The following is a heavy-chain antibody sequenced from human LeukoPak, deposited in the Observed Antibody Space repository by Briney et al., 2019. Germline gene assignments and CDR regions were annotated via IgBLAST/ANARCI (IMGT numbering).Heavy chain of an antibody. CDR2: ISGSGGST. J-gene: IGHJ6*04. D-gene: IGHD3-3*01. V-gene: IGHV3-23*01. CDR3: AKTARYVLRSPGDV. CDR1: GFTFSSYA. Sequence: PGGSLRLSCAASGFTFSSYAMSWVRQAPGKGLEWVSAISGSGGSTYYADSVKGRFTVSRDNSKNTLYLQMNSLRAEDTAVYYCAKTARYVLRSPGDVWGKGTTVTVSS.